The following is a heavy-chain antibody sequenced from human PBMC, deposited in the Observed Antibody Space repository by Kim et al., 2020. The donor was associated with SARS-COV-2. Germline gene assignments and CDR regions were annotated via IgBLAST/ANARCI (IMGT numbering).Heavy chain of an antibody. D-gene: IGHD5-18*01. Sequence: ADPLVGRFTIARDKSKNTLYLQRNSLRAEDTALYYCAKDLLPTAMVWFADYWGQGTLVTVSS. J-gene: IGHJ4*02. CDR3: AKDLLPTAMVWFADY. V-gene: IGHV3-30*02.